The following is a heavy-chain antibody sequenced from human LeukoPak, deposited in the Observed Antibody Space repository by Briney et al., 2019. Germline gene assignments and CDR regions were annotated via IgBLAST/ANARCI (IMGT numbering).Heavy chain of an antibody. Sequence: SETLSLTCAVYGGSFSGYYWSWIRQPPGKGLEWIGSIYYSGSTYYNPSLKSRVTISVDTSKNQFSLKLSSVTAADMAVYYCARDRPRLRGYSYGYYYYMDVWGKGTTVTVSS. CDR3: ARDRPRLRGYSYGYYYYMDV. J-gene: IGHJ6*03. CDR2: IYYSGST. CDR1: GGSFSGYY. V-gene: IGHV4-34*01. D-gene: IGHD5-18*01.